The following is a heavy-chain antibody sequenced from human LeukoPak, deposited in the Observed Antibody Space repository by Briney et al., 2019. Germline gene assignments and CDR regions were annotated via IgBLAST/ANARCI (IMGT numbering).Heavy chain of an antibody. CDR1: CGSISSGGYY. V-gene: IGHV4-31*03. CDR2: IYYSGST. Sequence: SETLSLTCTVSCGSISSGGYYWSWIRQHPGKGLEWIGYIYYSGSTYYNPSLKSRVTISVDTSKNQFSLKLSSVTAADTAVYYCARDRDTAEGGNWFDPWGQGTLVTVSS. CDR3: ARDRDTAEGGNWFDP. J-gene: IGHJ5*02. D-gene: IGHD5-18*01.